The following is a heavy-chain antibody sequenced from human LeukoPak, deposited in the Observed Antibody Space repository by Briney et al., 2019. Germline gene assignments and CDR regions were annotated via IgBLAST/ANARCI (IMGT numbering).Heavy chain of an antibody. J-gene: IGHJ4*02. CDR1: GFSFSSYS. CDR2: VSSSSSYI. V-gene: IGHV3-21*01. D-gene: IGHD4-17*01. CDR3: ARYPDDYGDFVEPFDY. Sequence: GGSLRLSSAASGFSFSSYSMNWVRQATAQGLEWGSSVSSSSSYIYYADSVKGRFTISRDNAKNTLYLQMNSLRAEDTAVYYCARYPDDYGDFVEPFDYWGQGTLVTVSS.